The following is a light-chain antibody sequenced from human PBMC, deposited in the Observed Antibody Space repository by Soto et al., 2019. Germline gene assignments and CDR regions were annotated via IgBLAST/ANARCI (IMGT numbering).Light chain of an antibody. CDR1: QTVSRN. CDR2: DIS. J-gene: IGKJ5*01. Sequence: IALTQSPDTLPVSPLERATLYCRASQTVSRNLAWYQQRPGQAPRLLIYDISNRATGVPARFSGSGSETEFTLTIRSLQSEDFAVYFCQQYNNWPSFGQGTRLEIK. V-gene: IGKV3-15*01. CDR3: QQYNNWPS.